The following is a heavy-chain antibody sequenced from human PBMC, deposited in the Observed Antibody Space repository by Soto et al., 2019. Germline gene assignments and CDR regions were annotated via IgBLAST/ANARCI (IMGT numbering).Heavy chain of an antibody. D-gene: IGHD2-2*01. CDR1: GGSISSGDYY. Sequence: SETLSLTCTVSGGSISSGDYYWSWIRQPPGKGLEWIGYIYYSGSTYYNPSLKSRVTISVDTSKNQFSLKLSSVTAADTAVYYCARGLWYQLLSSYVYYGMDVWGQGTTVTVYS. J-gene: IGHJ6*02. V-gene: IGHV4-30-4*01. CDR3: ARGLWYQLLSSYVYYGMDV. CDR2: IYYSGST.